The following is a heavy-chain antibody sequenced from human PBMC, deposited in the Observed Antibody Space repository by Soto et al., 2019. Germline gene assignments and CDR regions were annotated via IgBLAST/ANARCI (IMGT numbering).Heavy chain of an antibody. Sequence: AVKVSCKASGGTFSSYAISWVRQAPGQGLEWMGGIIPIFGTANYAQKFQGRVTITADESTSTAYMELSSLRSEDTAVYYCARVGYCSSTSCYANYYYGMDVWGQGTTVTVSS. CDR3: ARVGYCSSTSCYANYYYGMDV. V-gene: IGHV1-69*13. CDR2: IIPIFGTA. D-gene: IGHD2-2*01. J-gene: IGHJ6*02. CDR1: GGTFSSYA.